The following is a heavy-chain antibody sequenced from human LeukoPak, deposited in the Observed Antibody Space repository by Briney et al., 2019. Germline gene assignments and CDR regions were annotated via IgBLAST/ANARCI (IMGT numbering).Heavy chain of an antibody. CDR3: AMGIAAAGTLYYYYYGMDV. CDR2: ISAYNGKT. D-gene: IGHD6-13*01. Sequence: GASVKVSCKASGYTFTSCGISWVRQAPGQGLEWMGWISAYNGKTNYAQKLQGRVTMTTDTSTSTAYMELRSLRSDDTAVYYCAMGIAAAGTLYYYYYGMDVWGQGTTVTVSS. CDR1: GYTFTSCG. V-gene: IGHV1-18*01. J-gene: IGHJ6*02.